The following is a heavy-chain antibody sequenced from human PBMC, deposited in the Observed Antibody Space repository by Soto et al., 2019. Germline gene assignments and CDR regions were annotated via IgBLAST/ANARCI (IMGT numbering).Heavy chain of an antibody. Sequence: SETLSLTCSVSGGSISRSNYYWAWIRQPPGKGLEWMGNFYSGGSTYHNPSLKSRVTISVDTSKNQLSLKVTSVTADDTAVYYCARSYYDTNGFAVDPWGQGTLVTVS. CDR1: GGSISRSNYY. CDR3: ARSYYDTNGFAVDP. J-gene: IGHJ5*02. CDR2: FYSGGST. D-gene: IGHD3-22*01. V-gene: IGHV4-39*01.